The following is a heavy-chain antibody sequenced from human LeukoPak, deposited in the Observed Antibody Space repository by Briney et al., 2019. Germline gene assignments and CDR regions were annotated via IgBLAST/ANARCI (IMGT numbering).Heavy chain of an antibody. Sequence: SGPTLVKPTQTLTLTCTFSGFSLSTNGVGVGWIRQPPGKALEWLALIYWDDDKRYSPSLKSRLTITKDTSKNQVVLTMTNMDPVDTATYYCARENHYDYVWGSYRPKYFDYWGQATLVTVSS. CDR3: ARENHYDYVWGSYRPKYFDY. J-gene: IGHJ4*02. V-gene: IGHV2-5*02. D-gene: IGHD3-16*01. CDR1: GFSLSTNGVG. CDR2: IYWDDDK.